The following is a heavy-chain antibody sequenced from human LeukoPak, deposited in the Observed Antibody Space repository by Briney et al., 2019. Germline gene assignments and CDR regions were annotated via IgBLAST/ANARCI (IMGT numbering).Heavy chain of an antibody. J-gene: IGHJ4*02. D-gene: IGHD3-3*01. CDR1: GGSLSSYY. CDR3: ARGYDFWSGYYDY. CDR2: IYYSGST. V-gene: IGHV4-59*01. Sequence: SETLSLTCTVSGGSLSSYYWSWIRQPPGKGLEWIGYIYYSGSTNYNPSLTSRVTISVDTSKNQFSLKLSSVTAADTAVYYCARGYDFWSGYYDYWGQGTLVTVSS.